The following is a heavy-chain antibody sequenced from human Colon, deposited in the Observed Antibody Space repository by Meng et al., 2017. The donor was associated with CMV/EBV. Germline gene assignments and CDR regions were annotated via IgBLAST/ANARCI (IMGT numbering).Heavy chain of an antibody. J-gene: IGHJ6*02. D-gene: IGHD3-3*02. CDR2: ISKDGDIK. CDR3: ARGGVGSYIRKFAGYYGMDV. Sequence: GESLKIPCEASGFPFGNFAMHWVRQVPGKGLDWVALISKDGDIKYYADSVRGRFSISRDNSKNTMYLEMNSLRADDTAVFSCARGGVGSYIRKFAGYYGMDVWGQGTTVTVSS. V-gene: IGHV3-30-3*01. CDR1: GFPFGNFA.